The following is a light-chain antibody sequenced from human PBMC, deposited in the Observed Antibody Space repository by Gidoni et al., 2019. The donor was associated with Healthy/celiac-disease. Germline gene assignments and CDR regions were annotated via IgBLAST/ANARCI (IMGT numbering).Light chain of an antibody. Sequence: QSVLTQPPSVSGAPGQRVTISCTGSSSHIGAGYDVHWYQQLPGTAPKPLIYGNSNRPSGVPDRFSGSKSGTSASLAITGLQAEDEADYYCQSYDSSHVVFGGGTKLTVL. CDR3: QSYDSSHVV. J-gene: IGLJ2*01. CDR1: SSHIGAGYD. V-gene: IGLV1-40*01. CDR2: GNS.